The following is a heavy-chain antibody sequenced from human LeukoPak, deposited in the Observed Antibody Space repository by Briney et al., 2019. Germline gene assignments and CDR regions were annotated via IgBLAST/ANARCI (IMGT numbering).Heavy chain of an antibody. CDR3: ARALNYDILTGYYY. J-gene: IGHJ4*02. D-gene: IGHD3-9*01. V-gene: IGHV3-30-3*01. Sequence: GRSLRLSCAASGFTFSSYAMHWVRQAPGKGLEWVAVISYDGSNKYYADSVKGRFTISRDNSKNTLYLQMNSLRAEDTAVYYCARALNYDILTGYYYWGQGTLVTVSS. CDR2: ISYDGSNK. CDR1: GFTFSSYA.